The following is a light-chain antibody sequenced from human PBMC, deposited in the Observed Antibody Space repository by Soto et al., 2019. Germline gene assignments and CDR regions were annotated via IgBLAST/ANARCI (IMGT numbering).Light chain of an antibody. Sequence: QSALTQPASVSGSPGQSITISCTGTSSDVGSHNFVSWYQQRPGKAPKLMIFEVTKRPSGVSSRFSASKSGNTASLTISGVQAEDEADYYCCSYAGSYTVFGGGTKLTVL. J-gene: IGLJ2*01. V-gene: IGLV2-23*02. CDR3: CSYAGSYTV. CDR1: SSDVGSHNF. CDR2: EVT.